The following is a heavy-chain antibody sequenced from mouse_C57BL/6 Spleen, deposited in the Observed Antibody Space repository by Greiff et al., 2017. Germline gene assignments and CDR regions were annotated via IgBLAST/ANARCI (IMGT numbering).Heavy chain of an antibody. Sequence: VQLQQSGAELVKPGASVKISCKASGYAFSSYWMNWVKQRPGKGLERIGQIYPGDGDTNYNGKCKGKATLTADNSSSTAYMQLSSLTSEDSAVYFCARWYDYGAFAYWGQGTLVTVSA. CDR3: ARWYDYGAFAY. CDR1: GYAFSSYW. CDR2: IYPGDGDT. V-gene: IGHV1-80*01. D-gene: IGHD2-4*01. J-gene: IGHJ3*01.